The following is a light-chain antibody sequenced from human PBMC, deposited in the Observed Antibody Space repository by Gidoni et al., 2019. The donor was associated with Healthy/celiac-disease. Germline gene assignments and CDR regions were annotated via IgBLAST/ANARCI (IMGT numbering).Light chain of an antibody. J-gene: IGKJ3*01. Sequence: DIVMTQSPDSLAVSLGERATINCKSSQRVLYSSNTKNYLTWYQQKPGQPPKLLIYWASTRESVVTDRFSGSGSGTDFTLTSSSLQAEEVSVYYCQQYYSTLSFTFGPGTRVDIK. CDR3: QQYYSTLSFT. CDR2: WAS. V-gene: IGKV4-1*01. CDR1: QRVLYSSNTKNY.